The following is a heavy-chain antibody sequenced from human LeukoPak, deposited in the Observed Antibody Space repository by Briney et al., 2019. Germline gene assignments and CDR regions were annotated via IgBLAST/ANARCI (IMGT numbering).Heavy chain of an antibody. Sequence: HPGGSLRLSCAASGFTFSLHAMNWVRQAPGKGLEWVAAMSGSSGDTYYTDSVRGRFTISRDNSKNTVYLQMNSLRAEDTALYYCARVPFWYYYDSSGYPMYFDYWGQGTLVTVSS. D-gene: IGHD3-22*01. CDR1: GFTFSLHA. V-gene: IGHV3-23*01. CDR2: MSGSSGDT. CDR3: ARVPFWYYYDSSGYPMYFDY. J-gene: IGHJ4*02.